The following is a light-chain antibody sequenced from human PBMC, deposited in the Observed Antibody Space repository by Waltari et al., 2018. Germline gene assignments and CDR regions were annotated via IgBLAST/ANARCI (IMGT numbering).Light chain of an antibody. CDR2: GAS. CDR1: QSIGRY. CDR3: QNHERLPAV. V-gene: IGKV3-20*01. J-gene: IGKJ1*01. Sequence: EIVLTQSPGTLSLSPGERATLSCRASQSIGRYLIWYPQKPGKAPRLLIYGASSRAAGIPDRFSGSGSGTDFSLTISRLEPEDFAVYYCQNHERLPAVFGQGTKVEIK.